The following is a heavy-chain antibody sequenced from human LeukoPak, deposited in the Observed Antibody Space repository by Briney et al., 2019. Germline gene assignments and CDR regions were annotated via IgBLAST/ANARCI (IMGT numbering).Heavy chain of an antibody. D-gene: IGHD3-22*01. V-gene: IGHV3-30*18. CDR3: AKDRSRYYYDSSAEIDY. CDR1: GFTFSSYG. Sequence: GGSLRLSCAASGFTFSSYGMHWVRQAPGKGLEWVAVISYDGSNKYYADSVKGRFTISRDNSKNTLYLQMNSLRAEDTALYYCAKDRSRYYYDSSAEIDYWGQGTLVTVSS. J-gene: IGHJ4*02. CDR2: ISYDGSNK.